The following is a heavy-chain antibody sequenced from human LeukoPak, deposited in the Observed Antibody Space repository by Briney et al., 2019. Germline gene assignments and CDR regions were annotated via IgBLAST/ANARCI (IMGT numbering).Heavy chain of an antibody. V-gene: IGHV1-2*02. J-gene: IGHJ4*02. D-gene: IGHD1-26*01. CDR2: INPNSGCT. CDR1: GYTFTGYY. Sequence: ASVKVSCKASGYTFTGYYMHWVRQAPGQGLEGMGWINPNSGCTNYAQKFQGRVTMTRDTSISTAYMWLSRLRSDDTAVYYFARVPVGGSFYCWGPGILVTV. CDR3: ARVPVGGSFYC.